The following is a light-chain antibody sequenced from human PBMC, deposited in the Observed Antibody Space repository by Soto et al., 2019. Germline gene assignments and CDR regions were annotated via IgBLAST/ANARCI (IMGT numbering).Light chain of an antibody. CDR2: RNN. CDR1: NSNIGGNY. Sequence: QSVLIQPPSASGTPGQRVSISCSGSNSNIGGNYVYWYQHLPGTAPTLLISRNNQRPSGVPVRYSGSKSGTSASLAISGLRSEDEADYYCTSWDDSLISVVFGGGTKLTVL. CDR3: TSWDDSLISVV. V-gene: IGLV1-47*01. J-gene: IGLJ3*02.